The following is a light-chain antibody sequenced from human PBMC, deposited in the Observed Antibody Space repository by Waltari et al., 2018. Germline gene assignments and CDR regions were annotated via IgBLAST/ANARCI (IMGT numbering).Light chain of an antibody. CDR1: RSNIGSHT. Sequence: QSVLTQPPSASATPGQRVTISCSGSRSNIGSHTVNWFQPPPGTAPKPLISSNNPPPSGVPDRFPGSKSGTSASLAISGLQSEDEADYYCAAWDDSLNCVVFGGGTKLTVL. CDR3: AAWDDSLNCVV. CDR2: SNN. V-gene: IGLV1-44*01. J-gene: IGLJ2*01.